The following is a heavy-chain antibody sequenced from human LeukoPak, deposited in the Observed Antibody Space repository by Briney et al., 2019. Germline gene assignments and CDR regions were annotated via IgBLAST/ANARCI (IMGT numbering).Heavy chain of an antibody. Sequence: PGGSLRLSCAASGFTFSSYAMSWVRQAPGKGLEWVSTISGSGGSTYYADSVRGRFTISSDNSKNTLYLQMNSLRAEDTAVFYCAKVSGWYYFDYWGQGTLVTVSS. J-gene: IGHJ4*02. D-gene: IGHD6-19*01. CDR3: AKVSGWYYFDY. CDR1: GFTFSSYA. V-gene: IGHV3-23*01. CDR2: ISGSGGST.